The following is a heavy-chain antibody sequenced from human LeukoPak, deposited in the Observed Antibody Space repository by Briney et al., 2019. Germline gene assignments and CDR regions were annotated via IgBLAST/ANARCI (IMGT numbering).Heavy chain of an antibody. CDR2: IYYSGRT. Sequence: PSETLSLTCTVFGDSVSRSDSYWDWIRQPPGKGLEWIGTIYYSGRTYYSPSPKSRVTISVDTSNNQFSLNLSSVTAADTALYFCARRRYYDSTGYLNWGQGTLVAVSS. CDR3: ARRRYYDSTGYLN. CDR1: GDSVSRSDSY. V-gene: IGHV4-39*01. D-gene: IGHD3-22*01. J-gene: IGHJ1*01.